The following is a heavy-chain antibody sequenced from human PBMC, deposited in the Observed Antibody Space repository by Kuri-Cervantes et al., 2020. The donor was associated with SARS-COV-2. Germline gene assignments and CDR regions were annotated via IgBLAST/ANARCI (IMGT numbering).Heavy chain of an antibody. J-gene: IGHJ3*02. CDR3: ASQSSFDGFDI. V-gene: IGHV3-74*01. CDR1: GFTFSRYW. Sequence: LSLTCAASGFTFSRYWMNWVRQPPGKGLMWVSRINGDGSGIFNVDSVKGRFTISRDNAKNMLYLQMDSLRAEDTAVYYCASQSSFDGFDIWGKGTMVTVSS. CDR2: INGDGSGI. D-gene: IGHD2-15*01.